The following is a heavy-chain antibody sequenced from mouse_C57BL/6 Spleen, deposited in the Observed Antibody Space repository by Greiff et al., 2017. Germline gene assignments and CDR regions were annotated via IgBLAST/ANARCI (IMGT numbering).Heavy chain of an antibody. CDR2: IRLKSDNYAT. V-gene: IGHV6-3*01. CDR1: GFTFSNYW. Sequence: EVMLVESGGGLVQPGGSMKLSCVASGFTFSNYWMNWVRQSPEKGLEWVAQIRLKSDNYATHYAESVKGRFTISRDDSKSSVYLQMNNLRAEDTGIYYCTGNWDEYYFDYWGQGTTLTVSS. D-gene: IGHD4-1*01. J-gene: IGHJ2*01. CDR3: TGNWDEYYFDY.